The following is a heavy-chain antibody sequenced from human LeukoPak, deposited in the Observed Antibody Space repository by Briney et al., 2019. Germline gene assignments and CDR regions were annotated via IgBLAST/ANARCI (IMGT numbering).Heavy chain of an antibody. J-gene: IGHJ4*02. CDR3: AAEDDYGDSPHY. CDR2: IYYSGST. Sequence: ETLSLTCTVSGGSISSYYWSWIRQPPGKGLEWIGYIYYSGSTNYNPSLKSRVTISVDTSKNQFSLKLSSVTAADTAVYYCAAEDDYGDSPHYWGQGTLVTVSS. V-gene: IGHV4-59*01. D-gene: IGHD4-17*01. CDR1: GGSISSYY.